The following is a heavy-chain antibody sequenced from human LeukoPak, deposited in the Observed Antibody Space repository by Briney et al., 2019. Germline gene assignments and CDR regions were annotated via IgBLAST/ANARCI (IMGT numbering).Heavy chain of an antibody. CDR1: GGPISSGSYY. V-gene: IGHV4-61*02. CDR3: ARAPHYYYDSSGSIFDY. J-gene: IGHJ4*02. Sequence: SETLSLTCTVSGGPISSGSYYWSWIRQPAGKGLEWIGRIYTSGSTNYNPSLKSRVTISVDTSKNQFSLELSSVTAADTAMYYCARAPHYYYDSSGSIFDYWGQGTLVTVSS. CDR2: IYTSGST. D-gene: IGHD3-22*01.